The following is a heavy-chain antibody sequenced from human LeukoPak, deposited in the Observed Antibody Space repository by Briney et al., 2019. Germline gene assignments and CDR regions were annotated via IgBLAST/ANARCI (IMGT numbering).Heavy chain of an antibody. J-gene: IGHJ5*02. D-gene: IGHD6-13*01. CDR3: ARDTSSSWSNWFDP. V-gene: IGHV4-39*02. Sequence: PSETLSLTCTVSGGSISSSSYYWGWIRQPPGKGLEWIGSIYYSGSTYYNPSLKSRVTISVDTSKNQFSLKLSSVTAADTAVYYCARDTSSSWSNWFDPWGQGTLVTVSS. CDR1: GGSISSSSYY. CDR2: IYYSGST.